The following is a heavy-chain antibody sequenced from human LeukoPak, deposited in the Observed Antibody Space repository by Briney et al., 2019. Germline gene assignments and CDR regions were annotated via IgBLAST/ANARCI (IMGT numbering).Heavy chain of an antibody. CDR2: INPSGGST. V-gene: IGHV1-46*01. CDR1: GYTFTSYY. CDR3: ARGGKRGTCGGDCYYYFDY. J-gene: IGHJ4*02. Sequence: ASVKVSCKASGYTFTSYYMHWVRQAPGQGLEWMGIINPSGGSTSYAQKFQGRVTMTRDTSTSTVYMELSSLRSEDTAVYYCARGGKRGTCGGDCYYYFDYWGQGTLVTVSS. D-gene: IGHD2-21*02.